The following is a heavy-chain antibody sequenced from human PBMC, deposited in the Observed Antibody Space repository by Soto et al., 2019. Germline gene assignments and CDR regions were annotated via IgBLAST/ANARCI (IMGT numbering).Heavy chain of an antibody. V-gene: IGHV3-23*01. Sequence: EVQLLESGGGLVQPGGSLRVSCAASGFTFSRYAMSWVRQAPGKGLEWVSAISGSGGSTYYADSVKGRFTISRDNSKNTLYLQMNSLRAEDTAVYYCAKDYYDSSGYPTGLFDYWGQGTLVTVSS. J-gene: IGHJ4*02. D-gene: IGHD3-22*01. CDR3: AKDYYDSSGYPTGLFDY. CDR2: ISGSGGST. CDR1: GFTFSRYA.